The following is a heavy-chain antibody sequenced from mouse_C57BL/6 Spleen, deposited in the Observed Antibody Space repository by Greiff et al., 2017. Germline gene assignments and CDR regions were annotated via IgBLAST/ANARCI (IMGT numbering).Heavy chain of an antibody. V-gene: IGHV1-81*01. J-gene: IGHJ4*01. CDR1: GYTFTSYG. Sequence: QVQLKESGAELARPGASVKLSCKASGYTFTSYGISWVKQRTGQGLEWIGEIYPRSGNTYYNEKFKGKATLTADKSSSTAYMELRSLTSEDSAVYFCAREEDTLDAMDYWGQGTSVTVSS. CDR2: IYPRSGNT. D-gene: IGHD3-3*01. CDR3: AREEDTLDAMDY.